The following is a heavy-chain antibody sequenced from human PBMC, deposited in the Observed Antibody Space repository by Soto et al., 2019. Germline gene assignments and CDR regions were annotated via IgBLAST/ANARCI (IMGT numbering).Heavy chain of an antibody. J-gene: IGHJ5*02. D-gene: IGHD2-15*01. CDR2: IYYSGSA. CDR1: GGSITSYY. Sequence: SETLSLTCTISGGSITSYYWSWMGKPPGKGLECIGYIYYSGSANYNPSLKSRVTISVDTSKNQFSLKLTSVTAADTAVYYCARGQMGLVHCSGGSCYPNWFDPWGQGTLVTVS. V-gene: IGHV4-59*01. CDR3: ARGQMGLVHCSGGSCYPNWFDP.